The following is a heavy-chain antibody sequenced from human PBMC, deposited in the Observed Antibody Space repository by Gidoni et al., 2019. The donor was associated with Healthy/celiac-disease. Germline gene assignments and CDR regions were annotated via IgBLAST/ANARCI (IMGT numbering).Heavy chain of an antibody. Sequence: QVQLVQSGAEVKKPGDSVKVSGKAYGDTFTGDYMHWVRQAPGQGLEWRGWINPNSGGTNYAQTFQGRVTLTRDTSISTAYMELSRLRSDDTAVYYCARAPKGEQWLVMWGAYYFDYWGQGTLVTVSS. CDR3: ARAPKGEQWLVMWGAYYFDY. CDR1: GDTFTGDY. CDR2: INPNSGGT. J-gene: IGHJ4*02. V-gene: IGHV1-2*02. D-gene: IGHD6-19*01.